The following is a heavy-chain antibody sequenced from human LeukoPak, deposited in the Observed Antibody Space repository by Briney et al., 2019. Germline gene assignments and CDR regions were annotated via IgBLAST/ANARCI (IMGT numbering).Heavy chain of an antibody. D-gene: IGHD6-19*01. CDR1: GFIFSSYA. Sequence: GGSLRLSCAASGFIFSSYAMHWVRQAPGKGLEYVSAISSNGGSTYYANSVKGRFTISRDNSKNTLYLQMGSLRAEDMAVYYCARSGDSSGWRHFDYWGQGTLVTVSS. V-gene: IGHV3-64*01. CDR3: ARSGDSSGWRHFDY. CDR2: ISSNGGST. J-gene: IGHJ4*02.